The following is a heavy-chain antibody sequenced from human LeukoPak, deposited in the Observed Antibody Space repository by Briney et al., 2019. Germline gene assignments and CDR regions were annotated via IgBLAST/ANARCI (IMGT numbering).Heavy chain of an antibody. Sequence: GGSLRLSCAASGFTFSSYAMHWVRQAPGKGLEWVAVISYDGSNKYYADSVKGRFTISRDNAKNSLYLQMNSLRAEDTAVYYCARDNWNLEYFQHWGQGTLVTVSS. CDR1: GFTFSSYA. CDR2: ISYDGSNK. J-gene: IGHJ1*01. V-gene: IGHV3-30-3*01. CDR3: ARDNWNLEYFQH. D-gene: IGHD1-1*01.